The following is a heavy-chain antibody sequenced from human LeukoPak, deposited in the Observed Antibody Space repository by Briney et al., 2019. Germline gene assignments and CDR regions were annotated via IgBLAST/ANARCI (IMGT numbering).Heavy chain of an antibody. Sequence: SETLSLTCSVSGGSISSSHYYWGWIRQPPGKGLEWIGTIYYSGTTYYNPSLESRVTISEDTSKNQFSLTLRSVTAADTAVYYCARQISDYYYYYIDVWGKGTTVTVS. D-gene: IGHD3-10*01. CDR2: IYYSGTT. V-gene: IGHV4-39*01. CDR1: GGSISSSHYY. J-gene: IGHJ6*03. CDR3: ARQISDYYYYYIDV.